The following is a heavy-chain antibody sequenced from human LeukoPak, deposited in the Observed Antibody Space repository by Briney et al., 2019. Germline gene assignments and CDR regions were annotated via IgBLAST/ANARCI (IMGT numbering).Heavy chain of an antibody. CDR1: GFTFRSHV. CDR3: ARGPIFYTNGVCPYFDC. Sequence: GGSLRLSCEGSGFTFRSHVMHWVRQAPGKGLEYVSAISGNGANTNYANSVKGRFTISRDNSENTLYLQMGSLRAEDMAVYYCARGPIFYTNGVCPYFDCWGQGTLVTVSS. CDR2: ISGNGANT. V-gene: IGHV3-64*01. D-gene: IGHD2-8*01. J-gene: IGHJ4*02.